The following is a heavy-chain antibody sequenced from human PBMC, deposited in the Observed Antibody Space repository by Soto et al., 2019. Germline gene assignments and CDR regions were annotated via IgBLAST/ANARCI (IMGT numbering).Heavy chain of an antibody. J-gene: IGHJ6*02. Sequence: ASVKVSCKASGYTFTGYYMHWVRQAPGHGLEWMGWINPNSGGTDYAQKFQGRVTMTRDTSISTAYMELSRLRSDDTDVYYCARNERNLNPDVDYGMDVWRQGTTVTVSS. CDR2: INPNSGGT. CDR3: ARNERNLNPDVDYGMDV. CDR1: GYTFTGYY. V-gene: IGHV1-2*02. D-gene: IGHD1-1*01.